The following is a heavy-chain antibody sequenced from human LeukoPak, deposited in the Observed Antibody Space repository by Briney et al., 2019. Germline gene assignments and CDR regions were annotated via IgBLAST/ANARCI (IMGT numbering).Heavy chain of an antibody. J-gene: IGHJ4*02. D-gene: IGHD5-12*01. CDR3: AKEAGYSGYDYPDY. V-gene: IGHV3-11*01. CDR1: GFSFSDYQ. Sequence: PGGSLRLSCAASGFSFSDYQMSWVRQAPGKGLEWISYMTASGRSTNYADSVKGRFTISRDNAKNSVVLQMNSLRAEDTAVYYCAKEAGYSGYDYPDYWGQGTLVTVSS. CDR2: MTASGRST.